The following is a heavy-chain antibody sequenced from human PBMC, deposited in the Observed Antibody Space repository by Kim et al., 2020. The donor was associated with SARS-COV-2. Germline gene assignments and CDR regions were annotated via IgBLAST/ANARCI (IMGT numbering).Heavy chain of an antibody. V-gene: IGHV4-59*01. CDR2: IYYSGST. CDR1: GGSISSYY. Sequence: SETLSLTCTVSGGSISSYYWSWIRQPPGKGLEWIGYIYYSGSTNYNPSLKSRVTISVDTSKNQFSLKLSSVTAADTAVYYCAREKGYDGFDYWGQGTLVTVSS. D-gene: IGHD3-3*01. J-gene: IGHJ4*02. CDR3: AREKGYDGFDY.